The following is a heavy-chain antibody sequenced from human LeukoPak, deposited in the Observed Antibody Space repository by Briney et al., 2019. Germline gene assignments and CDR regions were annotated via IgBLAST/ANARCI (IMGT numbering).Heavy chain of an antibody. D-gene: IGHD3-10*01. CDR2: INGDGSST. Sequence: PGGSLRLSCAASGFTFSGYWMHWVRRAPGQGLVWISHINGDGSSTTYADSVKGRFTISRDNAKNTLYLQMNSLRAEDTAMYYCIRGGAYGSLDYWGQGTLVTVSS. CDR3: IRGGAYGSLDY. CDR1: GFTFSGYW. J-gene: IGHJ4*02. V-gene: IGHV3-74*03.